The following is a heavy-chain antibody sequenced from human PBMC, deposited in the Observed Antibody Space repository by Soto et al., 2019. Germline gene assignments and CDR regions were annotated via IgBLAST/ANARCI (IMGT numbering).Heavy chain of an antibody. J-gene: IGHJ6*03. Sequence: GGSLRLSCAASGFTFSSYAMSWVRQAPGKGLEWVSAISGSGGSTYYADSVKGRFTISRDNSKNTLYLQMNSLRAEDTAVYYCAKSPEQWLVRYYYYYMDVWGKGTTVTVSS. V-gene: IGHV3-23*01. CDR3: AKSPEQWLVRYYYYYMDV. CDR2: ISGSGGST. CDR1: GFTFSSYA. D-gene: IGHD6-19*01.